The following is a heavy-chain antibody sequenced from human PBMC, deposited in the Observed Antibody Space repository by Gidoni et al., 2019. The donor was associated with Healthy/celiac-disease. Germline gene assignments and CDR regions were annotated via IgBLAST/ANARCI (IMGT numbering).Heavy chain of an antibody. D-gene: IGHD1-26*01. Sequence: EVQLVESGGGLVQPGGSLRLSCAASGFTFSTYWMSWVRQAPGKGLEWVANINQDGSEKFYVDSVKGRLTISRDNAKNSVYLQMNSLRAEDTALYYCARDKVVGDSYFDYWGQGTLVTVSS. V-gene: IGHV3-7*01. J-gene: IGHJ4*02. CDR3: ARDKVVGDSYFDY. CDR2: INQDGSEK. CDR1: GFTFSTYW.